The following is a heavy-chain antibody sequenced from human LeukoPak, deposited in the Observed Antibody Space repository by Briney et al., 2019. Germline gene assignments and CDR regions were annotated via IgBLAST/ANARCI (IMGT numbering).Heavy chain of an antibody. CDR2: IKRDESRT. V-gene: IGHV3-74*03. Sequence: PPESRTLSCAASRFTFSGYWMHWVRQTPGKGLGWVSRIKRDESRTTYADSGKGRFTISTDNAKNTMYLQMNSLRAEDTALYYCARGFYDNTAYPEGYFDYWGQGTLVTVSS. CDR1: RFTFSGYW. D-gene: IGHD3-22*01. J-gene: IGHJ4*02. CDR3: ARGFYDNTAYPEGYFDY.